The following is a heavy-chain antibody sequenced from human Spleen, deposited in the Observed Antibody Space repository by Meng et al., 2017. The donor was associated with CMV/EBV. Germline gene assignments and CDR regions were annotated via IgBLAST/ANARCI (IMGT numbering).Heavy chain of an antibody. J-gene: IGHJ4*02. Sequence: SCSAFSLSTIGVGVDAIRQPPGKALEFLALIYYNDDKRYIPSLKSMLTITKDTSKNQVVLTMTNMDPVDTSTSYCAQAVRHKLFDYWGQGTLVTVSS. CDR3: AQAVRHKLFDY. CDR2: IYYNDDK. V-gene: IGHV2-5*01. CDR1: AFSLSTIGVG. D-gene: IGHD6-19*01.